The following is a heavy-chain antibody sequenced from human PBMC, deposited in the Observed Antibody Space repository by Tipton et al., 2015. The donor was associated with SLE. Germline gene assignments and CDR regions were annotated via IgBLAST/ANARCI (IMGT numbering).Heavy chain of an antibody. Sequence: TLSLTCAVYGESLSGYSWSWIRQPPGKGLEWIGEITKRGSTNYIASLKSRVTISVDTSKNQFSLKLSSVTAADTAIYYCARSFEMGSIHTWGQGTLVTVPS. D-gene: IGHD5-24*01. CDR2: ITKRGST. CDR3: ARSFEMGSIHT. J-gene: IGHJ5*02. CDR1: GESLSGYS. V-gene: IGHV4-34*01.